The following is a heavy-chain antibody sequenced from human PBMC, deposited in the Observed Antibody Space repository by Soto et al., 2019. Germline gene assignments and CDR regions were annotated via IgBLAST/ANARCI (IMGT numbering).Heavy chain of an antibody. Sequence: SETLSLTCAVYGGSFSGYYWSWIRQPPGKGLEWIGEINHSGSTNYNPSLKSRVTISVDTSKNQFSLKLSSVTAADTAVYYCARDDGSRSGGLDYWGQGTLVTVSS. V-gene: IGHV4-34*01. D-gene: IGHD2-15*01. CDR1: GGSFSGYY. CDR3: ARDDGSRSGGLDY. CDR2: INHSGST. J-gene: IGHJ4*02.